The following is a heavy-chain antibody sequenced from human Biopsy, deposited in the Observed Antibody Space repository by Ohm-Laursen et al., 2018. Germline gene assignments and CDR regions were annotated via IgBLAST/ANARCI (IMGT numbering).Heavy chain of an antibody. CDR2: IIPFSGTI. V-gene: IGHV1-69*13. CDR1: GGSFNSLD. Sequence: SVKVSCKASGGSFNSLDLSWVRQAPGQGLEWLGGIIPFSGTINYAQAFRGRVAITADESTSTAYLDLSSLRSEDTATYYCARRRGADFDYWGQGTLVTVSS. J-gene: IGHJ4*02. D-gene: IGHD3-16*01. CDR3: ARRRGADFDY.